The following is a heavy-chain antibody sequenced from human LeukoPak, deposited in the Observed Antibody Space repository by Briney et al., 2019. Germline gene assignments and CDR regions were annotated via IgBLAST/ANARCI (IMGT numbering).Heavy chain of an antibody. CDR1: GGSISSYY. V-gene: IGHV4-59*01. Sequence: SETLSLTCTVSGGSISSYYWSWIRQPPGKGPEWIGYIYYSGSTNYNPSLKSRVTISVDTSKNQFSLKLSSVTAADTAVYYCASSPTVTTFWFDHWGQGTLVTVSS. CDR2: IYYSGST. CDR3: ASSPTVTTFWFDH. D-gene: IGHD4-17*01. J-gene: IGHJ5*02.